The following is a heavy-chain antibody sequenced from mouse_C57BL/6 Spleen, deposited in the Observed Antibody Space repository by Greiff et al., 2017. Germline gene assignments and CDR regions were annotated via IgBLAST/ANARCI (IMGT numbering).Heavy chain of an antibody. CDR1: GFTFSSYA. D-gene: IGHD2-3*01. CDR3: TRDGYYPYYYAMDY. V-gene: IGHV5-9-1*02. J-gene: IGHJ4*01. CDR2: ISSGGDYI. Sequence: EVKLMESGEGLVKPGGSLKLSCAASGFTFSSYAMSWVRQTPEKRLEWVAYISSGGDYIYYADTVKGRFTISRDNARNTLYLQMSSLKSEDTAMYYCTRDGYYPYYYAMDYWGQGTSVTVSS.